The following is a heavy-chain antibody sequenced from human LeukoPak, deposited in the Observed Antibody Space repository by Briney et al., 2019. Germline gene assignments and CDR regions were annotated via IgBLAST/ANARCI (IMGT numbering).Heavy chain of an antibody. Sequence: GESLKISCKGSGYSFSSYWIGWVRQMPGKGLEWMGIIDPSDSDTRYSPSFQGQVTISADKSINTAYLQWTSLKASDTAIYFCARVRSSGWFDFDFWGQGTLVTVSS. CDR3: ARVRSSGWFDFDF. CDR2: IDPSDSDT. D-gene: IGHD6-13*01. V-gene: IGHV5-51*01. J-gene: IGHJ4*02. CDR1: GYSFSSYW.